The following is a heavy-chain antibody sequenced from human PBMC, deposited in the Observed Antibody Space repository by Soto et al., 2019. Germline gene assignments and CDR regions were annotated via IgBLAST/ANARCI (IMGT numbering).Heavy chain of an antibody. V-gene: IGHV1-3*01. D-gene: IGHD6-13*01. CDR3: ARDPPSIAAAYPYYYGMDV. CDR2: INAGNGNT. CDR1: GYTFTSYA. J-gene: IGHJ6*02. Sequence: ASVKVSRKASGYTFTSYAMHWVRQAPGQRLEWMGWINAGNGNTKYSQKFQGRVTITRDTSASTAYMELSSLRSEDTAVYYCARDPPSIAAAYPYYYGMDVWGQGTTVTVSS.